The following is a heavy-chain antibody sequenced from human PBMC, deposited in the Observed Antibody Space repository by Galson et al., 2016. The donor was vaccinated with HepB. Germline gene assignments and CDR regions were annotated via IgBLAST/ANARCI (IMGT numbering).Heavy chain of an antibody. CDR3: ARDPTRATVAGSDF. J-gene: IGHJ4*02. Sequence: SLRLSCAASGFTFSTYGMSWVRQAPGKGLEWVSYISSSGSTIYYADSVEGRFTISRDNANNSLYLQMNSLRDEDTAVYYCARDPTRATVAGSDFWGQGTLVTVSS. CDR1: GFTFSTYG. D-gene: IGHD6-19*01. CDR2: ISSSGSTI. V-gene: IGHV3-48*02.